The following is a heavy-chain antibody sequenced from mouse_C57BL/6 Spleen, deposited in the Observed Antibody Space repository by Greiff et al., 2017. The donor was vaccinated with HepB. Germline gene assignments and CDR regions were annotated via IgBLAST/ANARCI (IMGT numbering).Heavy chain of an antibody. V-gene: IGHV1-7*01. CDR2: INPSSGYT. J-gene: IGHJ2*01. Sequence: VQLQQSGAELAKPGASVKLSCKASGYTFTSYWMHWVKQRPGQGLEWIGYINPSSGYTKYNQKFKDKATLTEDKSSSTAYMQLSSLTYEDSAVYYCALITTGADYWGQGTTLTVSS. CDR1: GYTFTSYW. CDR3: ALITTGADY. D-gene: IGHD1-2*01.